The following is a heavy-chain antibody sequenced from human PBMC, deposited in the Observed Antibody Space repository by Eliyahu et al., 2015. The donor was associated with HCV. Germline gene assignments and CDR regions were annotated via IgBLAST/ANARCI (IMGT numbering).Heavy chain of an antibody. CDR2: ISGSGTTT. CDR3: AKATEKGRSSGWWGYFDH. V-gene: IGHV3-23*01. Sequence: EVQLLESGGGLVQPGGSLRLSCTASGFXFXNXAMSWVRQAPGKGLGWVSAISGSGTTTYYADSVKGRFTISRDNSKNTLYLQMNSLRAEGTAVYYCAKATEKGRSSGWWGYFDHWGQGTLVTVSS. J-gene: IGHJ4*02. D-gene: IGHD6-19*01. CDR1: GFXFXNXA.